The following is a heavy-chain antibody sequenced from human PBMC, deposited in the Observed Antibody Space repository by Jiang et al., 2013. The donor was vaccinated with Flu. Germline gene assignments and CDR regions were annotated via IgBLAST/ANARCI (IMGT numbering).Heavy chain of an antibody. CDR3: VKEESSGYYRTADY. J-gene: IGHJ4*02. V-gene: IGHV3-30*18. D-gene: IGHD3-22*01. Sequence: SGGGVVQPGASLRLSCAASGFSFSGCGMHWVRQAPGKGLEWVAVASFDVNEKFYADSVKGRFTISRDNSKNTLYLQMNSLRVEDTAVYYCVKEESSGYYRTADYWGQGTLVTVSS. CDR1: GFSFSGCG. CDR2: ASFDVNEK.